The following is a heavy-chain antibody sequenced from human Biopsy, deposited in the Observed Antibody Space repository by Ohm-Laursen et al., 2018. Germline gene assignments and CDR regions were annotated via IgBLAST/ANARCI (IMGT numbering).Heavy chain of an antibody. CDR3: ARMMGRFMESEGFDP. J-gene: IGHJ5*02. D-gene: IGHD3-3*01. V-gene: IGHV2-26*01. Sequence: TQTLTLTCTVSGFSLSDVRMGVSWIRQTPEKALEWLAHISSSDAKSFSPSLQSRLSISKDASRSHVVLTMTNMDPIDTATYFCARMMGRFMESEGFDPWGLGAQVTVSS. CDR2: ISSSDAK. CDR1: GFSLSDVRMG.